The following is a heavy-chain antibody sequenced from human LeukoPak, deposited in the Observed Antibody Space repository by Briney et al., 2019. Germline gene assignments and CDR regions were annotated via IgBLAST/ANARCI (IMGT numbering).Heavy chain of an antibody. D-gene: IGHD6-19*01. J-gene: IGHJ3*02. CDR1: GYTFTGYY. Sequence: ASVKVSCKASGYTFTGYYMHWVRQAPGQGLEWMGRINPNSGGTNYAQKFQGRVTMTRDTSISTAYMELSRLRSDATAVYYCARGPRLDSSGWYYGAFDIWGQGTMVTVSS. CDR3: ARGPRLDSSGWYYGAFDI. CDR2: INPNSGGT. V-gene: IGHV1-2*06.